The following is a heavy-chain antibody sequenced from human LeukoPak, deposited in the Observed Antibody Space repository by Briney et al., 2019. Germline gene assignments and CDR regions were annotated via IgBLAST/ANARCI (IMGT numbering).Heavy chain of an antibody. Sequence: GGSLILSCAASGVTFSTFAMSWVRQAPGGGLECVSVISGAGDRTYYAETVRGRFTISRDDSKNTLYLQMNSLRAEDTAVYYCAKGHSAYGTGFDYWGQGTLVTVSS. CDR1: GVTFSTFA. CDR2: ISGAGDRT. J-gene: IGHJ4*02. V-gene: IGHV3-23*01. CDR3: AKGHSAYGTGFDY. D-gene: IGHD5-12*01.